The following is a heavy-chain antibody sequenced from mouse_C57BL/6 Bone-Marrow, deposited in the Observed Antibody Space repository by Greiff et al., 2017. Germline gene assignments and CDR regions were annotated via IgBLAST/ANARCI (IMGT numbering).Heavy chain of an antibody. V-gene: IGHV1-69*01. CDR2: IDPSDSYT. J-gene: IGHJ4*01. CDR1: GYTFTSYW. Sequence: QVHVKQPEAELVMPGASVKLSCKASGYTFTSYWMHWVKQRPGQGLEWIGEIDPSDSYTNYNQKFKGKSTLTVDKSSSTAYMQLSSLTSEDSAVYYCARSFYYYGSSCAMDYWGQGTSVTVSS. D-gene: IGHD1-1*01. CDR3: ARSFYYYGSSCAMDY.